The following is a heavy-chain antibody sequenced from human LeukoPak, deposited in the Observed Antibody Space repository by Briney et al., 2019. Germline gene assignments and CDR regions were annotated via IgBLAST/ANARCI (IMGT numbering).Heavy chain of an antibody. V-gene: IGHV3-20*04. J-gene: IGHJ4*02. CDR3: ARGGEMATIQFVSTAGY. CDR1: GFTFDDYG. CDR2: INWNGGST. Sequence: PGGSLRLSCAASGFTFDDYGMTWVRQAPGKGLEWVSGINWNGGSTGYADSVKGRFTISRDNAKNSLYLQMNNLRAEDTALYYCARGGEMATIQFVSTAGYWGQGTLVTVSS. D-gene: IGHD5-24*01.